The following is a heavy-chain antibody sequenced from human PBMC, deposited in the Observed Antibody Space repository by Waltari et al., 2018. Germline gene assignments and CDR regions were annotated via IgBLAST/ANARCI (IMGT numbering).Heavy chain of an antibody. V-gene: IGHV3-23*01. Sequence: EVQLLASGGDLVQPGGSLRLSCAASGIPFSHYAINWVRLAPGTGLEWVSAITVGDDTYYADSVKGRFTISRDTSKDTVHLQMNGLRAEDTAVYYCATPFYNWDDPLHSWGQGTLVTVSS. CDR3: ATPFYNWDDPLHS. CDR2: ITVGDDT. J-gene: IGHJ4*02. D-gene: IGHD1-20*01. CDR1: GIPFSHYA.